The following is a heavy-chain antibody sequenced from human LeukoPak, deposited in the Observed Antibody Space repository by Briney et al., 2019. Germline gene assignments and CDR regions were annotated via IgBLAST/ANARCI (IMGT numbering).Heavy chain of an antibody. CDR3: ARSGGSYGNWFDP. Sequence: SETLSLTCTVSGGSISSSSYYWGWIRQPPGKGLEWIGSIYYSGSTYYNPSLKSRVTISVDTSKNQFSLKLSSVTAADTAVYYCARSGGSYGNWFDPWGQGTLVTVSS. CDR1: GGSISSSSYY. CDR2: IYYSGST. D-gene: IGHD1-26*01. V-gene: IGHV4-39*01. J-gene: IGHJ5*02.